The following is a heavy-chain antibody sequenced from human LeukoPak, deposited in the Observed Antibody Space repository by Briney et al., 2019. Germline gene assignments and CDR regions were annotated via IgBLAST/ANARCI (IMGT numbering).Heavy chain of an antibody. Sequence: SETLSLTCAVYGGSFSGYYWSWIRQPPGKGLEWIGEINHSGSTNYNPSLKSRVTISVDTSKNQFSLKLSSVTAADTAVYYCTRDLSVAAAGTTSYYYGMDVWGQGTTVTVSS. D-gene: IGHD6-13*01. CDR3: TRDLSVAAAGTTSYYYGMDV. J-gene: IGHJ6*02. V-gene: IGHV4-34*01. CDR1: GGSFSGYY. CDR2: INHSGST.